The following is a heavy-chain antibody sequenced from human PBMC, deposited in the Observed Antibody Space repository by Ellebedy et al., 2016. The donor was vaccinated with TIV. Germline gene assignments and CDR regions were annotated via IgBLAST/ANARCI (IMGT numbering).Heavy chain of an antibody. V-gene: IGHV1-69*04. D-gene: IGHD6-19*01. CDR1: GGTFSSYA. J-gene: IGHJ5*02. CDR3: AREPSGVGWYDSSWFDP. Sequence: AASVKVSCKASGGTFSSYAISWVRQAPGQGLEWMGRIIPILGIANYAQKFQGRVTITADKSTSTAYMELSSLRSEDTAGYYCAREPSGVGWYDSSWFDPWGQGTLVTVSS. CDR2: IIPILGIA.